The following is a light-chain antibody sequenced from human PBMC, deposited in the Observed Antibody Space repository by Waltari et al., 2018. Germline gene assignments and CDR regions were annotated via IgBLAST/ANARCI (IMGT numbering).Light chain of an antibody. CDR2: YDS. J-gene: IGLJ1*01. CDR1: SLGSYY. V-gene: IGLV3-21*04. Sequence: SYVLTQPPSVSVAPGETASITCGGDSLGSYYVRWYQQKPGQAPVLVIFYDSDRPSGIPARFSGSNSGNTATLTITSVEAGDEARYYCQVWHADIDPGVFGTGTEVTVL. CDR3: QVWHADIDPGV.